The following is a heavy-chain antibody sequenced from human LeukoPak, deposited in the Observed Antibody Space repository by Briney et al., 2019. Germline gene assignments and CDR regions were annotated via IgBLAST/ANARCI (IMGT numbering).Heavy chain of an antibody. Sequence: GGSLRLSCAASGFTFSIYWMSWVRQAPGKGLEWVANIKQDGSEKYYVDSVKGRFTISRDNAKNSLYLQMNNLRAGDTAVYYCARRSAGAFDYWGQGTLVTVSS. J-gene: IGHJ4*02. D-gene: IGHD6-19*01. V-gene: IGHV3-7*01. CDR2: IKQDGSEK. CDR1: GFTFSIYW. CDR3: ARRSAGAFDY.